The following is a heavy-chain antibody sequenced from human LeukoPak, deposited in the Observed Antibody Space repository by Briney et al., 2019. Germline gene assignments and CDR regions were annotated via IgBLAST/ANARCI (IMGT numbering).Heavy chain of an antibody. CDR3: ARAKRVRGYADY. CDR1: GYTLTELS. J-gene: IGHJ4*02. Sequence: ASVKVSCKVSGYTLTELSMHWVRQAPGKGLEWMGGFDPEDGETIYAQKFQGRVTMTEDTSTDTAYMELSSLRSEDTAVYYCARAKRVRGYADYWGQGTLVTVSS. V-gene: IGHV1-24*01. CDR2: FDPEDGET. D-gene: IGHD3-10*01.